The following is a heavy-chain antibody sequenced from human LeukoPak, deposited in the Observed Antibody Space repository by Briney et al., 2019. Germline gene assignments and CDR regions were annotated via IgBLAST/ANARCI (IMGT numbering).Heavy chain of an antibody. Sequence: ASVKVSCKTSGYIFTGYYMHWVRQAPGQGLEWMGWINAGNGNTKYSQKFQGRVTITRDTSASTAYMELSSLRSEDTAVYYCARSGLGRYCSGGSCPRFLDYWGQGTLVTVSS. J-gene: IGHJ4*02. CDR3: ARSGLGRYCSGGSCPRFLDY. D-gene: IGHD2-15*01. CDR2: INAGNGNT. CDR1: GYIFTGYY. V-gene: IGHV1-3*01.